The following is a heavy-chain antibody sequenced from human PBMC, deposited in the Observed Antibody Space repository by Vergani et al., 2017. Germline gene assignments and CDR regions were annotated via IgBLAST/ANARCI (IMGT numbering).Heavy chain of an antibody. CDR2: IYYSGST. V-gene: IGHV4-61*01. J-gene: IGHJ6*02. CDR3: ARSKQQQVGGMDV. CDR1: GGSISSSNW. Sequence: QVQLQESGPGLVKPSGTLSLTCAVSGGSISSSNWWSWIRQPPGKGLEWIGYIYYSGSTNYNPSLKSRVTISVDTSKNQFSLKLSSVTAADTAVYYCARSKQQQVGGMDVWGQGTTVTVSS. D-gene: IGHD6-13*01.